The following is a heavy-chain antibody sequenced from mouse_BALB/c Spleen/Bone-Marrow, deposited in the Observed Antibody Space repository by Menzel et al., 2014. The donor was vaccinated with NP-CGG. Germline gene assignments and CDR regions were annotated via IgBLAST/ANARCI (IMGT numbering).Heavy chain of an antibody. CDR3: ARERTGFDY. Sequence: EVKLMESGGGLVQPGGSRKLSCAASGFTFSYFGTHWVRQAPEKGLEWVAYISSGSSIIYYADTVKGRFTISRDNPKNTLFLQMTSLRSEDTAMYYCARERTGFDYWGQGTTLTVSS. CDR1: GFTFSYFG. D-gene: IGHD4-1*01. CDR2: ISSGSSII. J-gene: IGHJ2*01. V-gene: IGHV5-17*02.